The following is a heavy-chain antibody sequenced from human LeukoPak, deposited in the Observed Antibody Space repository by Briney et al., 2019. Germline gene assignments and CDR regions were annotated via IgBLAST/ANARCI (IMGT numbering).Heavy chain of an antibody. Sequence: PGGSLRLSCAASEFTFSSYSLTWVRQAPGKGLEWVSSISSSSSYIYYADSVKGRFTISRDNAKNSLYLQMNSLRAEDTAVYYCARGYSGSEVFDYWGQGTLVTVSS. V-gene: IGHV3-21*01. CDR2: ISSSSSYI. D-gene: IGHD5-12*01. CDR3: ARGYSGSEVFDY. CDR1: EFTFSSYS. J-gene: IGHJ4*02.